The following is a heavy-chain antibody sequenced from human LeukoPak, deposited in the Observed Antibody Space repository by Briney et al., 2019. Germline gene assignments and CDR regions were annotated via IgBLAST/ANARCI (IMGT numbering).Heavy chain of an antibody. CDR3: ARDRGPDSGYDSYYFDY. CDR2: IYYSGST. CDR1: GGSISTSS. D-gene: IGHD5-12*01. Sequence: PSETLSLTCTVSGGSISTSSWSWIRQPPGKGLEWIGYIYYSGSTYYNPSLKSRVTISVDTSKNQFSLKLSSVTAADTAVYYCARDRGPDSGYDSYYFDYWGQGTLVTVSS. V-gene: IGHV4-59*12. J-gene: IGHJ4*02.